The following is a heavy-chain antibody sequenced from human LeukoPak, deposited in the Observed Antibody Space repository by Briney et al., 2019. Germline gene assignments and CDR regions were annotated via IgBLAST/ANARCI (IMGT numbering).Heavy chain of an antibody. D-gene: IGHD6-13*01. CDR3: ARWGPISAAGTPNWYFDL. J-gene: IGHJ2*01. V-gene: IGHV1-3*01. Sequence: ASVKVSCKASGYTFTSYAMHWVRQAPGQRLEWMGWINAGNGNTKYSQKFQGRVTITRDTSASTAYMELSSLRSEDTAVYYCARWGPISAAGTPNWYFDLWGRGTLVTVSS. CDR2: INAGNGNT. CDR1: GYTFTSYA.